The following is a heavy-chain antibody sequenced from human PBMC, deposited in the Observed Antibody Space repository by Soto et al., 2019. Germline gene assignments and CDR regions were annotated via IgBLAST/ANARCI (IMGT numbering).Heavy chain of an antibody. Sequence: QVQLVQSGAEVKKPGSSVKVSCKASGGTFSSYAITWVRQAPGQGLEWMGRIIPIFGTTNYAQKFQGRVTITADESTSTAYIDLSSLRSDDRAVYYCAKSPDAYSSSIYYYDGMDVWGQGTTVTVSS. J-gene: IGHJ6*02. CDR2: IIPIFGTT. V-gene: IGHV1-69*15. CDR1: GGTFSSYA. D-gene: IGHD6-6*01. CDR3: AKSPDAYSSSIYYYDGMDV.